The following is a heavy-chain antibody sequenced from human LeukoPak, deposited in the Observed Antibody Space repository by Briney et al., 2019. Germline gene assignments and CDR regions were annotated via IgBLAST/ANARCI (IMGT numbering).Heavy chain of an antibody. J-gene: IGHJ4*02. CDR3: AKLDSLAY. CDR1: GGSISSSSYY. V-gene: IGHV4-39*01. CDR2: LNSSGST. D-gene: IGHD2-15*01. Sequence: SETLSLTCTVSGGSISSSSYYWGWIRQPPGKGLEWIGNLNSSGSTYYNPSLKSRVTISVDTSKNQFSLRLSSVTAADTAVYYCAKLDSLAYWGQGTLVIVSS.